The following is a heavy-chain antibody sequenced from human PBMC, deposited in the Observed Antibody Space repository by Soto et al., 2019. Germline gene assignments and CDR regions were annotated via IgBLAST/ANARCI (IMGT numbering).Heavy chain of an antibody. CDR3: AAGDLPEYSSSSFDY. J-gene: IGHJ4*02. CDR2: IVVGSGNT. V-gene: IGHV1-58*01. D-gene: IGHD6-6*01. Sequence: QMPLVQSGPEVKKPGTSVKVSCKASGFTFTSSAVQWVRQARGQRLEWIGWIVVGSGNTNYAQKFQERVTITRDMSTSTAYMELSSLRSEDTAVYYCAAGDLPEYSSSSFDYWGQGTLVTVSS. CDR1: GFTFTSSA.